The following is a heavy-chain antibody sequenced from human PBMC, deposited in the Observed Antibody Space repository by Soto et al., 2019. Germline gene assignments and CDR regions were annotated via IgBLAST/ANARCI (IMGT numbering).Heavy chain of an antibody. Sequence: QVQLQQWGAGLLKPSETLSLTCAVYGGFVRSGSYYWSWIRQPPGKGLEWIGEMSHSGGTHFNPSLKSRVTISVDTSKNQFSLKMSSVTAADTALYYCARVERGTATTGVDAFDIWGPGTMVTVSS. CDR2: MSHSGGT. D-gene: IGHD1-1*01. J-gene: IGHJ3*02. V-gene: IGHV4-34*01. CDR3: ARVERGTATTGVDAFDI. CDR1: GGFVRSGSYY.